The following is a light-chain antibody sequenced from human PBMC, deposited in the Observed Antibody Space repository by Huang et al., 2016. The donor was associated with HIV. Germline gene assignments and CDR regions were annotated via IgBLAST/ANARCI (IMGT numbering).Light chain of an antibody. Sequence: EIVLTQSPGTLSLSPGERATLSCRASQSVSSSYLAWYQQKPGQAPRLLMYGASNRATGIPDSFRGSGSGTDFTLTISRLEPEDFAVYFCQQYGSSSLTFGGGTKVEIK. CDR3: QQYGSSSLT. V-gene: IGKV3-20*01. CDR1: QSVSSSY. CDR2: GAS. J-gene: IGKJ4*01.